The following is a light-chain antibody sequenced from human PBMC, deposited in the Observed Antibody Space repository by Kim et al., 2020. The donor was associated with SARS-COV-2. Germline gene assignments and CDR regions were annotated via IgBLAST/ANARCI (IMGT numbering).Light chain of an antibody. CDR1: QGISSY. CDR2: AAS. V-gene: IGKV1-9*01. Sequence: DIQLTQSPSFLSASVGDRVTITCRASQGISSYLAWYQQKPGKAPKLLIYAASTLQSGVPSRFSGSGSGTEFTLTNSSLQPEDFATYYCQQLNSYLITFGQGTRREIK. CDR3: QQLNSYLIT. J-gene: IGKJ5*01.